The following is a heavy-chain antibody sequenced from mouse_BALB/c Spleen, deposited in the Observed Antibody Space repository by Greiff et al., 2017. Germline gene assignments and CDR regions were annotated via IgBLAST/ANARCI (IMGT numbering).Heavy chain of an antibody. CDR3: ARTDGFAY. V-gene: IGHV5-17*02. CDR1: GFTFSSFG. CDR2: ISSGSSTI. J-gene: IGHJ3*01. Sequence: EVQGVESGGGLVQPGGSRKLSCAASGFTFSSFGMHWVRQAPAKGLEWVAYISSGSSTIYYADTVKGRFTISRDNPKDTLFLQMTNLSSEDTAMYYCARTDGFAYWGQGTLVTVSA.